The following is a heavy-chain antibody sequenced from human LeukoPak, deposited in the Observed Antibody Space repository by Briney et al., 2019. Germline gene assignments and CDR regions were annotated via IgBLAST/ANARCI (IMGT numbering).Heavy chain of an antibody. J-gene: IGHJ3*02. Sequence: PSETLSLTCTVSGGSISSSSYYWGWIRQPPGKGLEWVSNIRSSGDGTAYADSVKDRFTVSRDNSKNTLYLQMNSLRVEDTAVYYCGRDPNGDYFGAFDMWGQGTLVTVSS. CDR2: IRSSGDGT. CDR1: GGSISSSSYY. D-gene: IGHD4-17*01. V-gene: IGHV3-23*01. CDR3: GRDPNGDYFGAFDM.